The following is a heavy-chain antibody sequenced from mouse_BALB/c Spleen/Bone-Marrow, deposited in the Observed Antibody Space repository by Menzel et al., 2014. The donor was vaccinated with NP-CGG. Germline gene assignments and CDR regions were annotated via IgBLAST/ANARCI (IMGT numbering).Heavy chain of an antibody. D-gene: IGHD3-2*01. CDR2: IDPENGNT. CDR1: GFNIKDYY. Sequence: VQLKQSGAELMRPGALVKLSCKASGFNIKDYYMHWVKQRPEQGLEWIGWIDPENGNTIYDPKFQGKASITPDTSSNTAYLQLSSLTSEDTAVYYCARWDSSGYVGFAYWGQGTLVTVSA. V-gene: IGHV14-1*02. CDR3: ARWDSSGYVGFAY. J-gene: IGHJ3*01.